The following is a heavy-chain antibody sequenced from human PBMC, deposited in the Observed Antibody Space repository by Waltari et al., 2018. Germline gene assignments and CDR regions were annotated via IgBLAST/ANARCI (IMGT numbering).Heavy chain of an antibody. Sequence: QVQLQESGPGLVKPSETLSLTCAVSGYSISSGYYWGWIRQPPGKGLEWIGSIYHSGSTYYNPSLKSRVTISVDTSKNQLSLKLSSVTAADTAVYYCARVIGCTGGVCYKGADYWGQGTLVTVSS. CDR2: IYHSGST. CDR1: GYSISSGYY. CDR3: ARVIGCTGGVCYKGADY. D-gene: IGHD2-8*02. J-gene: IGHJ4*02. V-gene: IGHV4-38-2*01.